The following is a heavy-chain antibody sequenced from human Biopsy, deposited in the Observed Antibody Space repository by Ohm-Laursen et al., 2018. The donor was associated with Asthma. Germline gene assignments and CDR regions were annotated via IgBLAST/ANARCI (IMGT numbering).Heavy chain of an antibody. V-gene: IGHV2-70*04. CDR1: GFSLSSSGAN. CDR2: IDWEEDK. D-gene: IGHD1-14*01. CDR3: TRHNDY. Sequence: PTQTLTLTCSFSGFSLSSSGANVNWIRQPPGKALEWLARIDWEEDKFYSTSLRTRLTISKGSSEDQVVLTMTNMGPVDTATYYCTRHNDYWGPGTLVTVSS. J-gene: IGHJ4*02.